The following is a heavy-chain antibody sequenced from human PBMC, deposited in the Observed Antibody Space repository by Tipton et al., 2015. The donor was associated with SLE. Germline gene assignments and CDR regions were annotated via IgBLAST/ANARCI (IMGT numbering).Heavy chain of an antibody. CDR1: GYSFTSYW. V-gene: IGHV5-51*01. J-gene: IGHJ3*02. Sequence: QLVQSGAEVKKPGESLKISCKGSGYSFTSYWIGWVRQMPGKGLEWMGIIYPGDSDTRYSPSFQGQVTISADKSISTAYLQWSSLKASDTAMYYCARHDYCSSTSCYGDAFDIWGQGTMVTVSS. CDR3: ARHDYCSSTSCYGDAFDI. D-gene: IGHD2-2*01. CDR2: IYPGDSDT.